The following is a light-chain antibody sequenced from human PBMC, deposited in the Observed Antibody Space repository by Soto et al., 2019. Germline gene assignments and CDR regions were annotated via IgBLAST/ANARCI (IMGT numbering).Light chain of an antibody. CDR2: TAS. V-gene: IGKV1-12*01. CDR1: QAIGSW. CDR3: QHVNSYPLS. J-gene: IGKJ4*01. Sequence: DIQMTQSPSSVSASVGDRVTITCRASQAIGSWLAWYQQKPGTAPKLLIYTASILQSGVPSRFSGSGFGTDFTLTISSPQPEDFATYYCQHVNSYPLSFGGGTKVEIK.